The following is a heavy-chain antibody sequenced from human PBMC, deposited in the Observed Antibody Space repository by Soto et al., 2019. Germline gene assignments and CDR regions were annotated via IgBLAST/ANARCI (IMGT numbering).Heavy chain of an antibody. J-gene: IGHJ6*02. Sequence: LRLSFAASGFTFSSYSMNWVRQAPGKGLEWVSSISSSSSYIYYADSVKGRFTISRDNAKNSLYLQMNSLRAEDTAVYYCAREWGIAASGMDVWGQGTTVTVSS. D-gene: IGHD6-13*01. CDR2: ISSSSSYI. CDR1: GFTFSSYS. V-gene: IGHV3-21*01. CDR3: AREWGIAASGMDV.